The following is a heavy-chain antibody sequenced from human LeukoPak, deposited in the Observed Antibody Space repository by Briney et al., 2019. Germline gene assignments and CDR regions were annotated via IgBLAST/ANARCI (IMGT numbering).Heavy chain of an antibody. CDR1: GYTFTSYA. J-gene: IGHJ4*02. Sequence: ASVKVSCKASGYTFTSYAMHWARQAPGQRLEWMGWINAGNGNTKYSQKFQGRVTITRDTSASTAYMELSSLRSEDTAVYYCARNGSGGGGFDYWGQGTLVTVSS. D-gene: IGHD6-25*01. V-gene: IGHV1-3*01. CDR2: INAGNGNT. CDR3: ARNGSGGGGFDY.